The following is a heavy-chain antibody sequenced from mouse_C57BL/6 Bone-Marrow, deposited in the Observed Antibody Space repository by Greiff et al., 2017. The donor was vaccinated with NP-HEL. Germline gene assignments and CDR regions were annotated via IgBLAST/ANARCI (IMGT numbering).Heavy chain of an antibody. CDR2: IYPGSGST. V-gene: IGHV1-55*01. CDR3: ATITTVVGFDY. CDR1: GYTFTSYW. J-gene: IGHJ2*01. D-gene: IGHD1-1*01. Sequence: QVQPQQPGAELVKPGASVKMSCKASGYTFTSYWITWVKQRPGQGLEWIGDIYPGSGSTNSNEKFKSKATLTVDTSSSTAYMQLSSLTSEDSAVYYCATITTVVGFDYWGQGTTLTVSS.